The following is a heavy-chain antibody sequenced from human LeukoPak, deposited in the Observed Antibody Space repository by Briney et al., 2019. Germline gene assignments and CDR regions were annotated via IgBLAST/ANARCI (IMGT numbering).Heavy chain of an antibody. CDR3: ARDAYQWLVLTGDRYFDY. V-gene: IGHV4-39*07. Sequence: SETLSLTCTVSGGSISSSSYYWGWIRQPPGKGLEWIGSIYYSGSTYYNPSLKSRVTISVDTSKNQFSLKLSSVTAADTAVYYCARDAYQWLVLTGDRYFDYWGQGTLVTVSS. D-gene: IGHD6-19*01. J-gene: IGHJ4*02. CDR1: GGSISSSSYY. CDR2: IYYSGST.